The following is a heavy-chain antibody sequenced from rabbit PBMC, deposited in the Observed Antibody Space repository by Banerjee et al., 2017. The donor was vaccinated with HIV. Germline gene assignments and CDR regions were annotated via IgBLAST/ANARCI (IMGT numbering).Heavy chain of an antibody. CDR1: GFSFSNRYV. Sequence: QEQLEESGGDLVKPEGSLTLTCTASGFSFSNRYVMCWVRQAPGKGLEWIACINTSTGNTVYASWAKGRFTISKTSSTTVTLQMTSLTAADTATYLCATITDNSGMALWGPGTLVTVS. CDR3: ATITDNSGMAL. J-gene: IGHJ4*01. V-gene: IGHV1S45*01. D-gene: IGHD4-1*01. CDR2: INTSTGNT.